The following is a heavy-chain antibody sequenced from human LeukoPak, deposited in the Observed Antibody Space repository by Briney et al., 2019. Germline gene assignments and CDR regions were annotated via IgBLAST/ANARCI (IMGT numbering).Heavy chain of an antibody. J-gene: IGHJ4*02. CDR3: ARDYYDSSGYYYAL. D-gene: IGHD3-22*01. V-gene: IGHV4-39*07. CDR2: IYYSGST. Sequence: KPSETLSLTCTVSGGSISSSSYYWGWIRQPPGKGLEWIGSIYYSGSTYYNPSLKSRVTISVDTSMNQFSPKLSSVTAADTAVYYCARDYYDSSGYYYALWGQGTLVTVSS. CDR1: GGSISSSSYY.